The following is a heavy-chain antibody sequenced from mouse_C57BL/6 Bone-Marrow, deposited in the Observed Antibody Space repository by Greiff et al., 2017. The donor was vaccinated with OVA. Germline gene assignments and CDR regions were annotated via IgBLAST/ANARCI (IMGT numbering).Heavy chain of an antibody. J-gene: IGHJ4*01. V-gene: IGHV5-4*01. CDR2: ISDGGSYT. Sequence: EVQLVESGGGLVKPGGSLKLSCAASGFTFSSYAMSWVRQTPEKRLEWVATISDGGSYTYYPDNVKGRFTISRDNAKNNLYLQMSHLKSEDTAMYYCARLAYYSNRYAMDYWGQGTSVTVSS. CDR1: GFTFSSYA. CDR3: ARLAYYSNRYAMDY. D-gene: IGHD2-5*01.